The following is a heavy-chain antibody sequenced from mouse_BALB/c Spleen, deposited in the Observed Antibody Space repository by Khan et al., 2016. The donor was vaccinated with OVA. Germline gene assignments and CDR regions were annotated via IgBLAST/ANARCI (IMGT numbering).Heavy chain of an antibody. CDR3: ARGGYGGFAY. J-gene: IGHJ3*01. V-gene: IGHV1S135*01. Sequence: VQLKESGPELVKPGASVKVSCKASGYAFTSYIMYWVKQSHGKSLEWIGYIDPYNGGHSYNQKFKGKATLTVDKSSTTAYMHLNSLTSEDSAVYYCARGGYGGFAYWGQRTLVTVSA. CDR1: GYAFTSYI. D-gene: IGHD2-2*01. CDR2: IDPYNGGH.